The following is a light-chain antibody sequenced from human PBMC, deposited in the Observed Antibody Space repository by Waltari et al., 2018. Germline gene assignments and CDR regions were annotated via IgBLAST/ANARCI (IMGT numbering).Light chain of an antibody. V-gene: IGLV2-23*01. CDR3: CSYVGGTSWV. CDR2: EGN. J-gene: IGLJ3*02. CDR1: SIVVAHFFL. Sequence: QSALTQPPPVSGSPGQSISISCPESSIVVAHFFLSPWYQQHPGKAPKVIIYEGNKRPSGLSDRFSGSKSGNTASLTISGLQPDDEADYYCCSYVGGTSWVFGGGTKLTVL.